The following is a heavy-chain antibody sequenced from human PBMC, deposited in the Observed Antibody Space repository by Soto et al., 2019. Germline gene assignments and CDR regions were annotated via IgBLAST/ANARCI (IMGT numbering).Heavy chain of an antibody. CDR3: ARDLPPSDY. CDR1: GNTVPNNA. V-gene: IGHV1-18*01. Sequence: ASAKVSCKASGNTVPNNAIHWVRQAPGQGLEWMGWISTYNGNTNYAQKLQGRVTITTDTSTSTAYMELRSLRSDDTAVYYCARDLPPSDYWGQGTLVTVSS. J-gene: IGHJ4*02. CDR2: ISTYNGNT.